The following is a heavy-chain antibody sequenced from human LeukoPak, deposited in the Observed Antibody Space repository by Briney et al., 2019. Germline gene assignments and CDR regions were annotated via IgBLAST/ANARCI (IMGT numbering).Heavy chain of an antibody. CDR3: ARDRFPNWFDP. Sequence: PSETLSLTCAVYGGSFSGYYWSWIRQPPGKGLEWIGEIDHSGSTYYNPSLKSRVTMSVDTSKNQFSLKLSSVTAADTAVYYCARDRFPNWFDPWGQGTLVTVSS. J-gene: IGHJ5*02. V-gene: IGHV4-34*01. CDR2: IDHSGST. D-gene: IGHD3-16*02. CDR1: GGSFSGYY.